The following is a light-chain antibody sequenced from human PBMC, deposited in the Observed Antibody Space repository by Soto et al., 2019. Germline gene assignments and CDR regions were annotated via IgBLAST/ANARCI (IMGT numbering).Light chain of an antibody. Sequence: QSVLTQPPSVSAAPGQTVTISCSGSSANIGRNYVSWYQQLPGTAPKLLIYENNKRPSGIPDRFSGSKSGTSATLGITGLQTGDEADYYCGAWDSSLSNYVFGTGTKVTVL. CDR3: GAWDSSLSNYV. CDR2: ENN. J-gene: IGLJ1*01. V-gene: IGLV1-51*02. CDR1: SANIGRNY.